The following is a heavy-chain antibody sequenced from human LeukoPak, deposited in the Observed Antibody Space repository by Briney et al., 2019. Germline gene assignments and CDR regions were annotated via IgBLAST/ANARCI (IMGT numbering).Heavy chain of an antibody. J-gene: IGHJ4*02. CDR1: GFTFSSYA. CDR2: ISYDGSNK. CDR3: ARPRASLAVAGIDY. V-gene: IGHV3-30-3*01. D-gene: IGHD6-19*01. Sequence: GGSLRLSCAASGFTFSSYAMPWVRQAPGKGLEWVAVISYDGSNKYYADSVKGRFTISRDNSKNTLYLQMNSLRAEDTAVYYCARPRASLAVAGIDYWGQGTLVTVSS.